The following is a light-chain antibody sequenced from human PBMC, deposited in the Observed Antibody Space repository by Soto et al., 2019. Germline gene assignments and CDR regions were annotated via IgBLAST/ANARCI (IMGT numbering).Light chain of an antibody. CDR1: VLAKKS. CDR2: KDT. V-gene: IGLV3-27*01. CDR3: YSAADNTLV. J-gene: IGLJ2*01. Sequence: SYELTQPSSVSVSPGQTARITCSGNVLAKKSARWFQQKPGQAPVLVIYKDTERPSGIPGRFSGSRSGTTVSLTISGAQLEDEADYYCYSAADNTLVFGGGTQLTVL.